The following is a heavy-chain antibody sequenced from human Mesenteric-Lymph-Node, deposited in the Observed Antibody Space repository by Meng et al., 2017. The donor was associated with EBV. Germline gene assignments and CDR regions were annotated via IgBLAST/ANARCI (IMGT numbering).Heavy chain of an antibody. CDR1: GFTFSTYS. Sequence: EVQLVESGGXLVKPGXSLRLSCAASGFTFSTYSMNWVRLAPGKGLEWVSSISSGGSSIYYADSVKGRFTISRDDAENSVYLQMNSLRAEDTALYYCARAPPVVVAATDWYFDLGGRGTLVTVSS. D-gene: IGHD2-15*01. V-gene: IGHV3-21*01. J-gene: IGHJ2*01. CDR2: ISSGGSSI. CDR3: ARAPPVVVAATDWYFDL.